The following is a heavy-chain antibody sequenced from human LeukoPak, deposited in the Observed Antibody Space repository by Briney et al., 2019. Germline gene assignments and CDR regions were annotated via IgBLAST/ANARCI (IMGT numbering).Heavy chain of an antibody. CDR2: TYSGGRT. CDR3: AREGWDTAMELYYYYYYMDV. Sequence: GGSLRLSCAASGFTVSSNYMSWVRQAPGKGLEWVSITYSGGRTYYADSVKGRFTISRDNSKNTLYLQMNSLRAEDTAVYYCAREGWDTAMELYYYYYYMDVWGKGTTVTVSS. J-gene: IGHJ6*03. D-gene: IGHD5-18*01. V-gene: IGHV3-53*01. CDR1: GFTVSSNY.